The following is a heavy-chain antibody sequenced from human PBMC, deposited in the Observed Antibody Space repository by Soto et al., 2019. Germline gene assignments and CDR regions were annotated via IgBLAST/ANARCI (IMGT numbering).Heavy chain of an antibody. Sequence: SETLSLTCTVSGGSISSSSYYWGWIRQPPGKGLEWIGSIYYSGSTYYNPSLKSRVTISVDTSKNQFSLKLSSVTAADTAVYYCARPVEYYDFWSGPNWYFDLWGRGTLVTVSS. CDR1: GGSISSSSYY. J-gene: IGHJ2*01. CDR2: IYYSGST. CDR3: ARPVEYYDFWSGPNWYFDL. D-gene: IGHD3-3*01. V-gene: IGHV4-39*01.